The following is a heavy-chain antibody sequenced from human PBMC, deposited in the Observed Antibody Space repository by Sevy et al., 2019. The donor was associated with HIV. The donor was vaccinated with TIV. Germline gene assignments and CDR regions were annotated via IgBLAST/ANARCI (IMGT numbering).Heavy chain of an antibody. CDR2: VYSGGAT. CDR1: GFTLTNEF. J-gene: IGHJ6*02. D-gene: IGHD2-15*01. CDR3: ARVGYCRGGTCFSGFYYGMDV. V-gene: IGHV3-53*01. Sequence: GGSLRLSCAVSGFTLTNEFFSWVRQAPGKGLEWVAVVYSGGATYYADFVKGRFTISRDKSKNTLYLQMKRLRAEDTVVYYCARVGYCRGGTCFSGFYYGMDVWGQGTTVTVS.